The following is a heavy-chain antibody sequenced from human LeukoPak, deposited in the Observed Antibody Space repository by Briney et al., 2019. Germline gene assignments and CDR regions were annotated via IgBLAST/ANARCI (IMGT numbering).Heavy chain of an antibody. Sequence: SETLSLTCTVSGGSISSSSCYWGWIRQPPGKGLEWIGSIYYSGSTYYNPSLKSRVTISVDTSKNQFSLKLSSVTAADTAVYYCARVSRGSGAYYFDYWGQGTLVTVSS. CDR3: ARVSRGSGAYYFDY. J-gene: IGHJ4*02. CDR1: GGSISSSSCY. V-gene: IGHV4-39*01. CDR2: IYYSGST. D-gene: IGHD3-10*01.